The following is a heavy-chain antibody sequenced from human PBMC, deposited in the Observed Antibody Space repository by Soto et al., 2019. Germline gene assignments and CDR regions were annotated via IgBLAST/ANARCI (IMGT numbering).Heavy chain of an antibody. J-gene: IGHJ5*02. CDR3: ARSPDIVVVPANWFDP. D-gene: IGHD2-2*01. CDR2: MNPNSGNT. Sequence: GASVKVSCKASGYTFTSYDINWVRQATGQGLEWVGWMNPNSGNTGYAQKFQGRVTMTRNTSISTAYMELSSLRSEDTAVYYCARSPDIVVVPANWFDPWGQGTLVTVSS. V-gene: IGHV1-8*01. CDR1: GYTFTSYD.